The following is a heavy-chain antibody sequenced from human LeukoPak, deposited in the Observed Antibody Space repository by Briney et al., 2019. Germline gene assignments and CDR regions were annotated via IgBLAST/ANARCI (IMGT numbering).Heavy chain of an antibody. J-gene: IGHJ4*02. CDR1: GFTFSSYA. D-gene: IGHD3-3*01. V-gene: IGHV3-7*01. CDR3: ARDRSTIFGVVTSSPSFNY. Sequence: GGSLRLSCAASGFTFSSYAMSWVRQAPGKGLEWVANIKQDGSEKYYVGSVRGRFTISRDNAKNSLYLQMNSLRAEDTAVYYCARDRSTIFGVVTSSPSFNYWGQGTLVAVSS. CDR2: IKQDGSEK.